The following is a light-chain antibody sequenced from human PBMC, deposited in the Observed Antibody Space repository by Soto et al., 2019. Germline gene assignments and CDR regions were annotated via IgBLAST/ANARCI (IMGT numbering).Light chain of an antibody. J-gene: IGLJ2*01. V-gene: IGLV1-44*01. Sequence: QLVLTQPPSASGTPGQRVTLFCSGSSSNIGTNTYIWYQQLPGAAPKLLIYSDNQQPSGVPDRFSGSKSGTSASLAISGHQSEDEADYCCAAWDVSLVVFGGGTKVTVL. CDR1: SSNIGTNT. CDR2: SDN. CDR3: AAWDVSLVV.